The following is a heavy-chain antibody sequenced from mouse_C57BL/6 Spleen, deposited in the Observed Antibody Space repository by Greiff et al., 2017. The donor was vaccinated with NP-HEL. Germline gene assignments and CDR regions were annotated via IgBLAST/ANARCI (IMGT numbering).Heavy chain of an antibody. J-gene: IGHJ4*01. CDR3: ARRNYDYDGYYYAMDY. CDR1: GYTFTGYW. D-gene: IGHD2-4*01. V-gene: IGHV1-9*01. Sequence: QVQLQQSGAELMKPGASVKLSCKATGYTFTGYWIEWVKQRPGHGLERIGEILPGSGSTNYNEKFKGKATFTADTSSNTAYMQLSSLTTEDSAIYYCARRNYDYDGYYYAMDYWGQGTSVTVSS. CDR2: ILPGSGST.